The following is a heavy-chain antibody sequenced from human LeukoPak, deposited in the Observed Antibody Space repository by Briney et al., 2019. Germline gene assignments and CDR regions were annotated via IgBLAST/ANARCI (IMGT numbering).Heavy chain of an antibody. D-gene: IGHD3-10*01. CDR1: GGSFSGYY. CDR3: ARSYGSGSYSKGFDY. J-gene: IGHJ4*02. Sequence: PSETLSLTCAVYGGSFSGYYWSWIRQPPGKGLEWIGEINHSGSTNYNPSLKSRVTISVDTSKNQFSLKLSSVTAADTAVYYCARSYGSGSYSKGFDYWGQGTLVTVSS. CDR2: INHSGST. V-gene: IGHV4-34*01.